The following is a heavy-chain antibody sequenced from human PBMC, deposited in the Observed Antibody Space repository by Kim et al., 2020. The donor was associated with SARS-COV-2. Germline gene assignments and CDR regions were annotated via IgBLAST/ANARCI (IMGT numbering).Heavy chain of an antibody. J-gene: IGHJ4*02. CDR1: GDSISSSSYF. Sequence: SETLSLTCTVSGDSISSSSYFWGWIRQPPGKGLQWIGTFYYSGNTYYSPSLKGRASISGDTSKNELSLKVIFVTAADTAIYYCARKHTDVGEGFDYWGQGALVTVAA. D-gene: IGHD5-18*01. CDR2: FYYSGNT. CDR3: ARKHTDVGEGFDY. V-gene: IGHV4-39*01.